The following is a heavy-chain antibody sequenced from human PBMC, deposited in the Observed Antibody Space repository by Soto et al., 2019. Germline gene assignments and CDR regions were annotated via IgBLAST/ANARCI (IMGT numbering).Heavy chain of an antibody. D-gene: IGHD6-13*01. CDR2: IYYSGST. J-gene: IGHJ5*02. CDR3: ARDGAGSSSWFGP. Sequence: LTCTVSGGSISSGGYYWSWIRQHPGKGLEWVGYIYYSGSTYYNPSLKSRVTISVDTSKNQFSLKLSSVTAADTAVYYCARDGAGSSSWFGPWGQGTLVKSPQ. V-gene: IGHV4-31*03. CDR1: GGSISSGGYY.